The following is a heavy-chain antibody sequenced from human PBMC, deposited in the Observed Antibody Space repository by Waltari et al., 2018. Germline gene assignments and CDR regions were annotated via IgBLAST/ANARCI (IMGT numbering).Heavy chain of an antibody. Sequence: EVQLLESGGGLVQPGGSLRLSCAASGFTFSSYAMSWVRTAPGKGLEWVSAISGSGGSTYYADSVKGRFTISRDNSKNTLYLQMNSLRAEDTAVYYCAKDPSVVDSGSKAFDIWGQGTMVTVSS. CDR3: AKDPSVVDSGSKAFDI. D-gene: IGHD1-26*01. CDR2: ISGSGGST. CDR1: GFTFSSYA. V-gene: IGHV3-23*01. J-gene: IGHJ3*02.